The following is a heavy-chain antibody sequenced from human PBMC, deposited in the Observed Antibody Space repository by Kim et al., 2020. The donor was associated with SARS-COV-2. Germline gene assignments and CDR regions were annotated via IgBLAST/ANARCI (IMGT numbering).Heavy chain of an antibody. CDR3: ARSSPGTFDY. D-gene: IGHD1-26*01. J-gene: IGHJ4*02. Sequence: TTNYADSVKGRFTISRDSANNTLYLQMNSLRDDDTAVYFCARSSPGTFDYWGQGTLVTVSS. V-gene: IGHV3-74*01. CDR2: TT.